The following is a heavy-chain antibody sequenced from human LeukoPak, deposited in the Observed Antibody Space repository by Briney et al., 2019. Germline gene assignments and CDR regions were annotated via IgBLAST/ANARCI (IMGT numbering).Heavy chain of an antibody. CDR2: IKPDGSDQ. J-gene: IGHJ4*02. Sequence: GGSLRLSCAASGFTFSGYWMTWVRQAPGKGLEWVATIKPDGSDQYYVDSLRGRFTISRDNAKNSLYLQMNSLRVEDTALYYCAKDYYGSGTYPYYFDSWGQGTLVTVSS. CDR1: GFTFSGYW. CDR3: AKDYYGSGTYPYYFDS. V-gene: IGHV3-7*03. D-gene: IGHD3-10*01.